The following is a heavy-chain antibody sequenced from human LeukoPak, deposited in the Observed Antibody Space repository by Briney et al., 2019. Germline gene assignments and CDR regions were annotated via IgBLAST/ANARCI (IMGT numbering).Heavy chain of an antibody. Sequence: PSETLSLTCTVSGGSISSGDYYWSWIRQPPGKGLEWIGYIYYSGSTYYNPSLKSRVTISVDTSKNQFSLKLSSVTAADTAVCYCARTVVITRYFDYWGQGTLVTVSS. CDR3: ARTVVITRYFDY. CDR2: IYYSGST. V-gene: IGHV4-30-4*01. D-gene: IGHD3-22*01. J-gene: IGHJ4*02. CDR1: GGSISSGDYY.